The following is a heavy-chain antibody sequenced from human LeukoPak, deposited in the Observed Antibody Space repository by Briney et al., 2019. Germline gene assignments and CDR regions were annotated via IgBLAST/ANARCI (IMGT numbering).Heavy chain of an antibody. CDR1: GFTFDDYG. CDR2: INWNGGST. CDR3: ARVPDYYDSSGTYYYYYMDA. D-gene: IGHD3-22*01. V-gene: IGHV3-20*04. J-gene: IGHJ6*03. Sequence: GGSLRLSCAASGFTFDDYGMSWVRQAPGKGLEWVSGINWNGGSTGYADSVKGRFTISRDNAKNSLYLQMNSLRAEDTALYYCARVPDYYDSSGTYYYYYMDAWGKGTTVTVSS.